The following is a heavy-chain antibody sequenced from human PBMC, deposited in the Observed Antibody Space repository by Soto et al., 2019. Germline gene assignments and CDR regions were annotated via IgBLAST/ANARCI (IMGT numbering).Heavy chain of an antibody. CDR3: ARSPDQRRGWRSGRSGYYFDY. D-gene: IGHD6-19*01. J-gene: IGHJ4*02. V-gene: IGHV3-53*04. CDR1: GFTVSSNY. CDR2: IYSGGST. Sequence: GGSLRLSCAASGFTVSSNYMSWVRQAPGKGLEWVSVIYSGGSTYYADSVKGRFTISRHNSKNTLYLQMNSLRAEDTAVYYCARSPDQRRGWRSGRSGYYFDYWGQGTLVTVSS.